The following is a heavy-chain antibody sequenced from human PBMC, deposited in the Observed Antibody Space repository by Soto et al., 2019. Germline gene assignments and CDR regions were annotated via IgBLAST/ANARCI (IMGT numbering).Heavy chain of an antibody. CDR2: ISGSGGST. Sequence: EVQLLESGGGLVQPGGSLRLSCAASGFSFETCAMSWVRQAPGKGLEGGLGISGSGGSTYYADSVKGRLTISRDNSKNTLYLEMNNLTADDTAIYYCAKGKTSGWYYFDFWGQGTLVTVSS. CDR3: AKGKTSGWYYFDF. J-gene: IGHJ4*02. D-gene: IGHD6-19*01. V-gene: IGHV3-23*01. CDR1: GFSFETCA.